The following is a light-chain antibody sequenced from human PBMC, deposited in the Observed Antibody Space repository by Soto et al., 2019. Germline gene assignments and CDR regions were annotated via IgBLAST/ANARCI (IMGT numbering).Light chain of an antibody. CDR2: DVS. Sequence: QSALTQPASVSGSPGQSITISCTGTSSDVGGYNYVSWYQQHPGKAPKLMIFDVSDRPSGVSNRFSASKSGNTASLTISGLQAEDEADYYCSSYTSSSTPYVFGTGTKVTVL. CDR1: SSDVGGYNY. CDR3: SSYTSSSTPYV. J-gene: IGLJ1*01. V-gene: IGLV2-14*01.